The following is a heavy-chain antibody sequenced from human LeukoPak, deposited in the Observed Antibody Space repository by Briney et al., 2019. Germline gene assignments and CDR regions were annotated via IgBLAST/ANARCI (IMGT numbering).Heavy chain of an antibody. V-gene: IGHV4-38-2*02. CDR3: ARDGFGEVDYYYCGMDV. D-gene: IGHD3-10*01. Sequence: SETLSLTCTVSGCSISSGYYWGWIRQPPGKGLEWIGSIYHSGSTYYNPSLKSRVTISVDTSKNQFSLKLSSVTAADTAVYYCARDGFGEVDYYYCGMDVWGQGTTVTVSS. CDR1: GCSISSGYY. CDR2: IYHSGST. J-gene: IGHJ6*02.